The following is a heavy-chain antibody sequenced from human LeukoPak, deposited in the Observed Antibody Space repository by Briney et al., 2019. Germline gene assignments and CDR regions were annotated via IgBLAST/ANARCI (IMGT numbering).Heavy chain of an antibody. D-gene: IGHD3-10*01. CDR2: MFYSEST. CDR1: GASVSDGNYY. Sequence: SETLSLTCSVSGASVSDGNYYWSWIRQPPGKGLEWIGYMFYSESTKYNPSLKSRVTISVDKSKNQFSLRLSSVTAADTAVYYCARDITMVRGVSDSNYFDYWGQGTLVTVSS. V-gene: IGHV4-61*01. CDR3: ARDITMVRGVSDSNYFDY. J-gene: IGHJ4*02.